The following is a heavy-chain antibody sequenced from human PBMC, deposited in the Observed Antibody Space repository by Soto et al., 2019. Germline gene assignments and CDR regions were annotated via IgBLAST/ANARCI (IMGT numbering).Heavy chain of an antibody. CDR3: AKDLYSSTFGRFDP. CDR2: ISGSGGST. D-gene: IGHD6-13*01. Sequence: EVQLLESGGGLVQPGGSLRLSCAASGFTFSTYAMSWVRQAPGKGLEWVSAISGSGGSTYYADSVKGRFTISRDNSKNTLFLQMNSLRAEDTAVYYCAKDLYSSTFGRFDPWGQGTLVTVSS. J-gene: IGHJ5*02. CDR1: GFTFSTYA. V-gene: IGHV3-23*01.